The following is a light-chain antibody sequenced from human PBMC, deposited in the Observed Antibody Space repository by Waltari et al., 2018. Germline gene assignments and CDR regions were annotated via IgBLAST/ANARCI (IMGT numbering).Light chain of an antibody. CDR1: SSDVGGYHY. J-gene: IGLJ2*01. CDR3: CSYAGSYTFGV. V-gene: IGLV2-11*01. Sequence: QSALTQPRSVSGSPGQSVPISCPGTSSDVGGYHYVSWYQQLPGKAPKPIIYEINKRPSGVPDRFSGSKSGNTASLTISGLQAEDEADYYCCSYAGSYTFGVFGGGTKVTVL. CDR2: EIN.